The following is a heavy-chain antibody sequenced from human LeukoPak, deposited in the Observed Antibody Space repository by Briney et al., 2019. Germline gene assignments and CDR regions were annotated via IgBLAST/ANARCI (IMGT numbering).Heavy chain of an antibody. D-gene: IGHD5-12*01. CDR3: ARRMLEARESSATNWFDT. V-gene: IGHV4-34*01. CDR2: INHSGST. CDR1: GGSFSGYY. Sequence: SEALSLTCAVYGGSFSGYYWSWIRQPPGKGLEWIGEINHSGSTKYNPSLQSRITISADTSKNQFSLKLTSVTAADTAVYYCARRMLEARESSATNWFDTWGQGTLVSVSS. J-gene: IGHJ5*02.